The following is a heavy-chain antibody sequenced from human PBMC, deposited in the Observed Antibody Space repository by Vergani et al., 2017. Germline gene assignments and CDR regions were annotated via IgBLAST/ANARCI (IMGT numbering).Heavy chain of an antibody. CDR1: GFTVSSNY. CDR2: IYSGGST. J-gene: IGHJ6*02. V-gene: IGHV3-66*02. D-gene: IGHD2-15*01. Sequence: EVQLVESGGGLVQPGGSLRLSCAASGFTVSSNYMSWVRQAPGKGLEWVSVIYSGGSTYYADSVKGRFTISRDNSKNTLYLQMNSLRAEDTAVYYCARVGYCSGSSCDYYYYYGMDVWGQGTTVTVSS. CDR3: ARVGYCSGSSCDYYYYYGMDV.